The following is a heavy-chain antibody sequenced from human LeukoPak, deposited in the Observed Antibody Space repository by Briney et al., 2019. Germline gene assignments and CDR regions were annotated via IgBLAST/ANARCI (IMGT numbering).Heavy chain of an antibody. Sequence: SETLSLTCTVSGGSISSGGYYWGWIRQPPGQGLEWIGNIYYSGSTYYNPSLKSRVTISVDTSKNQFSLKLSSVTAADTAVYYCARHASYSSSWTDFDYWGQGTLVTVSS. CDR2: IYYSGST. V-gene: IGHV4-39*01. CDR1: GGSISSGGYY. J-gene: IGHJ4*02. D-gene: IGHD6-13*01. CDR3: ARHASYSSSWTDFDY.